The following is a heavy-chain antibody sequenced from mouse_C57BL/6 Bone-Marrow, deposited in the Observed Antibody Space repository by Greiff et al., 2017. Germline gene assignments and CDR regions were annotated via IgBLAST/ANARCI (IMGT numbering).Heavy chain of an antibody. CDR3: AIKGPTVVPHFDY. V-gene: IGHV1-74*01. CDR2: IHPSDSDT. CDR1: GYTFTSYW. D-gene: IGHD1-1*01. Sequence: VQLQQPGAGLVKPGASVKVSCKASGYTFTSYWMHWVKQRPGQGLEWIGRIHPSDSDTNYNQKFKGKATLTVDKSSSTAYMQLSSLTSEDSAVYYCAIKGPTVVPHFDYWGQGTTLTVSS. J-gene: IGHJ2*01.